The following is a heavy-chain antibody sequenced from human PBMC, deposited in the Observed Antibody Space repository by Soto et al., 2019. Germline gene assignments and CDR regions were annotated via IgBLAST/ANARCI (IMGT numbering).Heavy chain of an antibody. CDR2: INSDGSST. CDR1: GFTFSSYW. D-gene: IGHD6-25*01. Sequence: PGGSLRLSCAASGFTFSSYWMHWVRQVPGKGLVWVSHINSDGSSTSYADSVEGRFTISRDNAKNTLYLQMNSLRAEDTAVYYCTRDIRDQQRLLPFDSWGQGTLVTVSS. V-gene: IGHV3-74*01. CDR3: TRDIRDQQRLLPFDS. J-gene: IGHJ4*02.